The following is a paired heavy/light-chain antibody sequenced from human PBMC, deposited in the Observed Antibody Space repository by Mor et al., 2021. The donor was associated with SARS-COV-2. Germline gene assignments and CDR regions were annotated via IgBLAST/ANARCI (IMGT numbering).Light chain of an antibody. CDR2: AAS. CDR3: QQYGFSFS. Sequence: EIVLTQSPGTLSLSPGERATLSCRASQSVNTKFLAWYQQKPGQAPSLLIYAASSRATGIPDRFSGSGSGTDFTFTISRLEPEDFAVYYCQQYGFSFSFGQGTKLEIK. V-gene: IGKV3-20*01. CDR1: QSVNTKF. J-gene: IGKJ2*03.
Heavy chain of an antibody. Sequence: QVLLLQSGAEVKKPGASVKVSCKASGYTFPDYGIHWVRQAPGQRLEWMGWINTGNGDTKNSQNFQGRVTVTKDTSARTAYMELSGLRSEDTATYYCARDYYDRSGSGAFDIWGQGTVVTVSS. D-gene: IGHD3-22*01. CDR3: ARDYYDRSGSGAFDI. V-gene: IGHV1-3*04. CDR1: GYTFPDYG. CDR2: INTGNGDT. J-gene: IGHJ3*02.